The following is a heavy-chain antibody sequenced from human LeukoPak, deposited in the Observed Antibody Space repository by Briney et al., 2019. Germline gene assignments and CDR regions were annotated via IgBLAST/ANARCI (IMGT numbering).Heavy chain of an antibody. V-gene: IGHV1-46*01. Sequence: ASVKVSCKASGYTFTSYYMHWVRQAPGQGLEWMGIINPSGGSTSYAQKFQGRVTMTRDTSTSTVYMELSSLRSEDTAVYYCAGDSTGDIYYDSSGYYGNFYYWGQGTLVTVSS. J-gene: IGHJ4*02. CDR1: GYTFTSYY. D-gene: IGHD3-22*01. CDR3: AGDSTGDIYYDSSGYYGNFYY. CDR2: INPSGGST.